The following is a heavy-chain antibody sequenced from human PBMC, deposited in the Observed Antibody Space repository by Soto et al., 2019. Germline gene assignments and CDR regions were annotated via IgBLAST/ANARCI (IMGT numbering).Heavy chain of an antibody. V-gene: IGHV1-18*01. D-gene: IGHD2-2*01. Sequence: ASVKVSCTASGYTFTSYGISWVRQAPGQGLEWMGWISAYNGNTNYAQKLQGRVTMTTDTSTSTAYMELRSLRSDDTAVYYCARVGYCSSTSCSAIYYYYYYGMDVWGQGTTVTVSS. CDR2: ISAYNGNT. CDR3: ARVGYCSSTSCSAIYYYYYYGMDV. J-gene: IGHJ6*02. CDR1: GYTFTSYG.